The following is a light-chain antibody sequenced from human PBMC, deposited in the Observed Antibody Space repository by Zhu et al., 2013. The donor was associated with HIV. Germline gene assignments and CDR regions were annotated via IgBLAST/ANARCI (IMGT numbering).Light chain of an antibody. J-gene: IGKJ4*01. V-gene: IGKV3-20*01. CDR2: DAS. Sequence: EIVLAQSPAILSVSPGERATLSCRASQDVSTYLAWYQQTPGQAPRLLIYDASNRATGIPARFSGSGSGTDFSLSISRLEPEDFAVYYCQQYGSSPLTFGGGTTVEIK. CDR3: QQYGSSPLT. CDR1: QDVSTY.